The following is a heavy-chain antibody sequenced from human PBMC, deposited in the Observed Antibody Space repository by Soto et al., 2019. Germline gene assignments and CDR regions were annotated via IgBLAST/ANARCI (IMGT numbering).Heavy chain of an antibody. D-gene: IGHD3-10*01. Sequence: SVKVCCKASGGTFSSYAISWVRQAPGQGLEWMGGIIPIFGTANYAQKFQGRVTITADESTSTAYMELSSLRSEDTAVYYCARAVLWFGELLYGTYNWFDPWGQGTLVTVSS. CDR2: IIPIFGTA. CDR3: ARAVLWFGELLYGTYNWFDP. J-gene: IGHJ5*02. V-gene: IGHV1-69*13. CDR1: GGTFSSYA.